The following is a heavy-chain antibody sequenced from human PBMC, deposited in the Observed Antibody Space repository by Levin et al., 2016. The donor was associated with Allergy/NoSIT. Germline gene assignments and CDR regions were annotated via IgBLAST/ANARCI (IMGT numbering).Heavy chain of an antibody. CDR2: IYYSGST. CDR3: ARSSNGAADDYYYYYMDV. V-gene: IGHV4-31*02. D-gene: IGHD3-10*01. J-gene: IGHJ6*03. Sequence: PGKGLEWIGYIYYSGSTYYNPSLKSRVTISVDTSKNQFSLKLSSVTAADTAVYYCARSSNGAADDYYYYYMDVWGKGTTVTVSS.